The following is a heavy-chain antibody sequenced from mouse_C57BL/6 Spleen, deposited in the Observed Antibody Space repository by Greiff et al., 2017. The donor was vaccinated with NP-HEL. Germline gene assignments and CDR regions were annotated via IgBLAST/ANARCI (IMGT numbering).Heavy chain of an antibody. CDR1: GYTFTSYW. CDR3: ARTSGGYYAMDY. Sequence: VQLQQPGAELVRPGSSVKLSCKASGYTFTSYWMHWVKQRPIQGLEWIGNIDPSDSETHYNQKFKDKATLTVDKSSSTAYMQLSSLTSEDSAVYYCARTSGGYYAMDYWGQGTSVTVSS. CDR2: IDPSDSET. V-gene: IGHV1-52*01. J-gene: IGHJ4*01.